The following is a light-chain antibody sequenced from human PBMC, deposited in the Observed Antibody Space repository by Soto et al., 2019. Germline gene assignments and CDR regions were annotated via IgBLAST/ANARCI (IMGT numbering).Light chain of an antibody. CDR1: QGISNY. Sequence: DIQMTQSPSSLSASVGDRVTITCRSSQGISNYLAWYQQKPGKVPRLLIYDASTLQSGVPSRFSGSGSGTDFTLTISSLQPEDVATYYCQKYNSAPWTFGQGTKVDIK. CDR3: QKYNSAPWT. CDR2: DAS. V-gene: IGKV1-27*01. J-gene: IGKJ1*01.